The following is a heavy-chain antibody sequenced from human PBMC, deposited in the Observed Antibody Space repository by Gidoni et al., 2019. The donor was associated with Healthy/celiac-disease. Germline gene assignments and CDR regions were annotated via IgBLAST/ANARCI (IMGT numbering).Heavy chain of an antibody. J-gene: IGHJ5*02. D-gene: IGHD3-22*01. CDR3: ARDRYDSSGYYSGWFDP. Sequence: QVQLQAPGPGLVKPSETLSLTCTVSGGSISIYYWSWIRQPPGKGLEWIGYIYYSGSTNYNPSLKSRVTISVDTSKNQFSLKLSSVTAADTAVYYCARDRYDSSGYYSGWFDPWGQGTLVTVSS. V-gene: IGHV4-59*01. CDR1: GGSISIYY. CDR2: IYYSGST.